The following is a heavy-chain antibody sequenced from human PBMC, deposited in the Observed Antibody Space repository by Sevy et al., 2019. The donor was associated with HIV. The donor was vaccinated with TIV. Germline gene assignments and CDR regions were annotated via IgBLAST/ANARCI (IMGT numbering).Heavy chain of an antibody. D-gene: IGHD5-12*01. J-gene: IGHJ4*02. Sequence: GESLKISCEAFGFSFSNYGMHWVRQAPGKGPEWVSSIRLDGNDKQYADSVKGRFTISRDNSKNTLNLQMYSLRAEDTAVYYCARDPGYSGYDWGALTYYFDYWGQGTLVTVSS. CDR3: ARDPGYSGYDWGALTYYFDY. CDR1: GFSFSNYG. V-gene: IGHV3-30*02. CDR2: IRLDGNDK.